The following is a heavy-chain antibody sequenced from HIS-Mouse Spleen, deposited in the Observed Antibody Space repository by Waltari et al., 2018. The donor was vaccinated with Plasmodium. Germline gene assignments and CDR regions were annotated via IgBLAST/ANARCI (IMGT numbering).Heavy chain of an antibody. D-gene: IGHD1-26*01. V-gene: IGHV4-39*01. CDR1: GGSISSSSYY. CDR2: IYYSGST. J-gene: IGHJ4*02. CDR3: ARRGGSYYYFDY. Sequence: QLQLQESGPGLVKPSETLSLTYTVSGGSISSSSYYWGWIRQPPGKGLEWIGSIYYSGSTYYNPSLNVRVTISVDTSKNQFSLKRSSVTAADTAVYYCARRGGSYYYFDYWGQGTLVTVSS.